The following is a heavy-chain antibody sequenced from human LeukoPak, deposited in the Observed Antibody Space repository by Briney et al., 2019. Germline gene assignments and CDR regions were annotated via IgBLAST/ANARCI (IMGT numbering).Heavy chain of an antibody. J-gene: IGHJ6*02. D-gene: IGHD3-9*01. CDR2: ISYDGSNK. V-gene: IGHV3-30*18. Sequence: GGPLRLSCAASGFTFSSYGMHWVRQAPGKGLEWVAVISYDGSNKYYADSVKGRFTISRDNSKNTLCLQMNSLRAEDTAVYYCAKGGLRYFDWSLPNGGMDVWGRGTTVTVSS. CDR1: GFTFSSYG. CDR3: AKGGLRYFDWSLPNGGMDV.